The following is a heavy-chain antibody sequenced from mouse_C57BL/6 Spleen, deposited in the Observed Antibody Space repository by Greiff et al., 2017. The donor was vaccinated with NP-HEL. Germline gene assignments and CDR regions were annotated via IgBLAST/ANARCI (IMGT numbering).Heavy chain of an antibody. CDR1: GYTFTDYE. D-gene: IGHD1-1*02. Sequence: QVQLQQSGAELVRPGASVTLSCKASGYTFTDYEMHWVKQTPVHGLEWIGAIDPETGGTAYNQKFKGKAILTADKSSSTAYMELRSLTSEDSAVYYCTRRVGGYFDGWGTGTTVTVSS. CDR3: TRRVGGYFDG. V-gene: IGHV1-15*01. CDR2: IDPETGGT. J-gene: IGHJ1*03.